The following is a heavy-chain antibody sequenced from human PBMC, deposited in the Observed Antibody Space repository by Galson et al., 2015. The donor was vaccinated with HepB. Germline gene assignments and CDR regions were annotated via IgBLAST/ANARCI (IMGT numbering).Heavy chain of an antibody. V-gene: IGHV3-23*01. D-gene: IGHD4-17*01. CDR1: GFTFSSYV. J-gene: IGHJ5*02. Sequence: LRLSCAASGFTFSSYVMTWVRQAPGKGLEWVSSSSGSGGTTYADSVKGRFTISRDNSKNTLYLQMNSLRPEDTAVYSCAKQDKYGDYVWFGPWGQGTLVTVSS. CDR2: SSGSGGTT. CDR3: AKQDKYGDYVWFGP.